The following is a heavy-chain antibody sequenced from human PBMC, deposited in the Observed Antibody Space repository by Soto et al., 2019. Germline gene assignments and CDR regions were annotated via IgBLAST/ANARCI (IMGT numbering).Heavy chain of an antibody. CDR3: VRATYFSDSSGYTRCFDY. V-gene: IGHV1-46*03. CDR1: GFRFSDYY. CDR2: INPSGDTT. J-gene: IGHJ4*02. D-gene: IGHD3-22*01. Sequence: ASVKVSCKASGFRFSDYYMHWVRQAPGQGLEWMGIINPSGDTTNYAQKFQGRVTITRDTSTSTVYLDLSSLRSEDTAVYYCVRATYFSDSSGYTRCFDYWGQGTLVTVSS.